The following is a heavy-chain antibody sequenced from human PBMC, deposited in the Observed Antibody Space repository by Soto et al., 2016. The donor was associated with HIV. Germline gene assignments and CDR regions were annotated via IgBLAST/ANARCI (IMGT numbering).Heavy chain of an antibody. Sequence: QVQLQQWGAGLLKPSETLSLTCAVYGGSFSGYYWTWIRQPPGKGLEWIGEINHSGNINNNPSLKSRLTISVDTSKNQFSLKTETLMTAADTAVYYCARRGDGSGNYYRSWYFDLWGPGTPRXLSR. V-gene: IGHV4-34*01. D-gene: IGHD3-22*01. CDR3: ARRGDGSGNYYRSWYFDL. CDR2: INHSGNI. CDR1: GGSFSGYY. J-gene: IGHJ2*01.